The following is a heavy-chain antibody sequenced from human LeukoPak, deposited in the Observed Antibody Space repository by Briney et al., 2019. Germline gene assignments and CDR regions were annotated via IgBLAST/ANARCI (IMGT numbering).Heavy chain of an antibody. CDR2: ISYDGSNK. D-gene: IGHD3-16*01. J-gene: IGHJ3*02. V-gene: IGHV3-30-3*01. Sequence: GGSLRLSCAASGFTFSSYAMHWVRQAPGKGLEWVALISYDGSNKYYADSVKGRFTISRDNSKNTLYLQMNSLRAEDRAVFYCARDDGGGAFDIWGQGTMVTVSS. CDR1: GFTFSSYA. CDR3: ARDDGGGAFDI.